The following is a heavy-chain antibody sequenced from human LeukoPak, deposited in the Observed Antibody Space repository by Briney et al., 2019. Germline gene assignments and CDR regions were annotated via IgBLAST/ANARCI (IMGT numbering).Heavy chain of an antibody. J-gene: IGHJ6*02. CDR2: IYYSGST. D-gene: IGHD3-3*02. CDR3: ARRIYRYGMDV. V-gene: IGHV4-59*08. Sequence: SETLSLTCTVSGGSISSYYWSWIRQPPGKGLEWIGYIYYSGSTNYNPSLKSRVTISVDTSKNQFSLKLSSVTAADTAVYYCARRIYRYGMDVWGQGTTVTVSS. CDR1: GGSISSYY.